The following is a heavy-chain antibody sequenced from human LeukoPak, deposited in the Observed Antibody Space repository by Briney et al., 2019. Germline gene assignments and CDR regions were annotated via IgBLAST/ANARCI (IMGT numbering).Heavy chain of an antibody. CDR1: GGSISSSNYY. J-gene: IGHJ4*02. D-gene: IGHD5-12*01. CDR2: IYYSGST. CDR3: ARRRIVATIDY. Sequence: PSETLSLTCTVSGGSISSSNYYWGWIRQPPGKGLEWIGSIYYSGSTYYNPSLKGRVTISVDTSKNQFSLKLSSVTAADTAVYYCARRRIVATIDYWGQGTLVTVSS. V-gene: IGHV4-39*01.